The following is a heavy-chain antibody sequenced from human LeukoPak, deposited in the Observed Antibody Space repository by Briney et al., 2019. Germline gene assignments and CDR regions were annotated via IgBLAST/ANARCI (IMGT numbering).Heavy chain of an antibody. J-gene: IGHJ4*02. D-gene: IGHD3-9*01. V-gene: IGHV1-18*01. Sequence: ASVKVSCKASGYTFTSYGISWVRQAPGQGLEWMGWISAYNGNTNYAQKLQGRVTMTTDTSTSTAYMELRSLRSDDTAVYYCAKNPDYHISTGTTFDYWGQGTLVTVSS. CDR1: GYTFTSYG. CDR3: AKNPDYHISTGTTFDY. CDR2: ISAYNGNT.